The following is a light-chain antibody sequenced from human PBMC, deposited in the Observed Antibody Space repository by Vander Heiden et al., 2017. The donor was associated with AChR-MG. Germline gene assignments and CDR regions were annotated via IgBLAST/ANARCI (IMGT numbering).Light chain of an antibody. CDR2: NNK. CDR3: AAWDDSLNGWV. CDR1: SSNIGSNT. J-gene: IGLJ3*02. V-gene: IGLV1-44*01. Sequence: QSVLPLPPSAPGPPGQGVTITCSGSSSNIGSNTENWYQQHPGAAPKLLIYNNKQRPSGVPTRFSGSKYGTSASLAISGLQSEDEADYYCAAWDDSLNGWVFGGGTKLTVL.